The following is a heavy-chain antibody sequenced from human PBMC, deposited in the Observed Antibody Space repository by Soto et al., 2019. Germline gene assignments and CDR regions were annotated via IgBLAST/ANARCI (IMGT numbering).Heavy chain of an antibody. D-gene: IGHD3-22*01. V-gene: IGHV3-30*03. CDR1: GFTFSSDG. CDR3: ARWIGGSMYDNSGKYES. Sequence: QVQLVESGGGVVQPGRSLRLTCAGSGFTFSSDGMHCVRQAPGKGLEWVALVSYDGSKKYYADSVKGRFTISRDNSENTLYLQMNSLRAEDTAVYYCARWIGGSMYDNSGKYESWGQGTLVTVSS. J-gene: IGHJ5*02. CDR2: VSYDGSKK.